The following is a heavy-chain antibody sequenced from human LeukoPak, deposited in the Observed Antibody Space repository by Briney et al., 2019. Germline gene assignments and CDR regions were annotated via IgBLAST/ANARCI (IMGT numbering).Heavy chain of an antibody. Sequence: GGSLRLSCAASGFTFSSYWMSWVRQAPGTGLEWVANINQDGNEKYSVDSVKGRFTVSRDNAKNSLYLEMNSLGADDTGVYYCALSMVRGPFSFYYYGVDVWGPGTAVTVSS. D-gene: IGHD3-10*01. V-gene: IGHV3-7*01. CDR1: GFTFSSYW. CDR2: INQDGNEK. J-gene: IGHJ6*02. CDR3: ALSMVRGPFSFYYYGVDV.